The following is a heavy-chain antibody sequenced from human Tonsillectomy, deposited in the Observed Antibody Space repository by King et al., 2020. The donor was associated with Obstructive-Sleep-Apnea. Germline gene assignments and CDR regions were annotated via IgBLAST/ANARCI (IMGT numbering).Heavy chain of an antibody. CDR1: GFTFSSYW. J-gene: IGHJ6*02. CDR3: ARCADTDYDFWSGYYRGCYYYGMDV. CDR2: IKQDGSEK. D-gene: IGHD3-3*01. V-gene: IGHV3-7*03. Sequence: VQLVESGGGLVQPGGSLRLSCAASGFTFSSYWMSWVRQAPGKGLEWVANIKQDGSEKYYVDSVKGRFTISRDNAKNSLYLQMNSLRAEDTAVYYCARCADTDYDFWSGYYRGCYYYGMDVWGQGTTVTVSS.